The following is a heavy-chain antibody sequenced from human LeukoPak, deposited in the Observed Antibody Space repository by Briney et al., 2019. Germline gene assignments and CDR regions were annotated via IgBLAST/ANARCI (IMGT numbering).Heavy chain of an antibody. J-gene: IGHJ4*02. CDR3: ARDRGSYPPFDY. CDR2: ISSSGSTI. CDR1: GFTFSSYE. Sequence: PGGSLRLSCAASGFTFSSYEMNWVRQAPGKGLEWVSYISSSGSTIYYADSVKGRFTISRDNAKNSLYLQMNSLRAEDTAVYYCARDRGSYPPFDYWGQGTLVTVSS. V-gene: IGHV3-48*03. D-gene: IGHD3-10*01.